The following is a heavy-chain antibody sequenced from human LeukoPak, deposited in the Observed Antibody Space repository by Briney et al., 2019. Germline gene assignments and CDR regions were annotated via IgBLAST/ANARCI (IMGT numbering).Heavy chain of an antibody. V-gene: IGHV3-30*03. J-gene: IGHJ4*02. Sequence: GGSLRLSCAASGFTFSSYGMHWVRQAPGKGLEWVAVISYDGSNKYYADSVKGRFTISRDNSKNTLYLQMNSLRAEDTAVYYCASGPLISYNSSTYPPFDYWGQGTLVTVSS. CDR1: GFTFSSYG. D-gene: IGHD6-6*01. CDR3: ASGPLISYNSSTYPPFDY. CDR2: ISYDGSNK.